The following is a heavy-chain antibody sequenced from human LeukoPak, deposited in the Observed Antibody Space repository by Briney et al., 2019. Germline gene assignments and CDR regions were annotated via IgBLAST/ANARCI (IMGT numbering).Heavy chain of an antibody. J-gene: IGHJ3*02. D-gene: IGHD6-19*01. V-gene: IGHV4-59*08. CDR1: GGSITGHY. CDR3: AKLGHSDGWYLGAFDI. Sequence: SETLSLTCAVSGGSITGHYWNWIRQTPGMRLEWIGYTSYSRTTIYNSYFKGRATMSVDTSKNQLYLNLTSVTATDTAVYYCAKLGHSDGWYLGAFDIWGQGTTVIVSS. CDR2: TSYSRTT.